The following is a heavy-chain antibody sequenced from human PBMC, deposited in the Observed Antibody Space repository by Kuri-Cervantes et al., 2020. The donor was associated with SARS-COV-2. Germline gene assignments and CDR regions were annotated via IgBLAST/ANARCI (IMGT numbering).Heavy chain of an antibody. Sequence: GESLKISCAASGFTVSSNYMSWVRQAPGKGLEWVANIKQDGSEKYYVDSVKGRFTISGDNAKNSLYLQMNSLRAEDTAVYYCAKVSISSGSYQKALGYWSQGTLVTVSS. J-gene: IGHJ4*02. D-gene: IGHD3-10*02. CDR3: AKVSISSGSYQKALGY. CDR1: GFTVSSNY. CDR2: IKQDGSEK. V-gene: IGHV3-7*01.